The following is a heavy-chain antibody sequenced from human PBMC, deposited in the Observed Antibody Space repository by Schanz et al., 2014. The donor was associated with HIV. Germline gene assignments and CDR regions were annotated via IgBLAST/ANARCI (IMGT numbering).Heavy chain of an antibody. CDR1: GDTFSSYA. D-gene: IGHD6-13*01. Sequence: QVQLVQSGAEVKKPGSSVKVSCKASGDTFSSYAISWVRQAPGQGLEWMGGIIPIFPAANYAQKFQGRVTITADKSTSTAYMELSRLSSDDTAVYYCARAFRIAASVSFDYWGQGTLVTVSS. J-gene: IGHJ4*02. CDR2: IIPIFPAA. CDR3: ARAFRIAASVSFDY. V-gene: IGHV1-69*06.